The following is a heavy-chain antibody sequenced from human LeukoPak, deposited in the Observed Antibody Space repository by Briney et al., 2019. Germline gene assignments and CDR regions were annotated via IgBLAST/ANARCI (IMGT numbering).Heavy chain of an antibody. CDR2: IYPDDSDT. V-gene: IGHV5-51*01. Sequence: GESLKISCKSSGYPFTNYWIGWVRQNPGEGLEWMGIIYPDDSDTKWSPSFQGQVALSADKSITTACLQWSRLQASDTAMYYCVRRYDSSGYYYDWGQGTLVTVSS. D-gene: IGHD3-22*01. J-gene: IGHJ4*02. CDR1: GYPFTNYW. CDR3: VRRYDSSGYYYD.